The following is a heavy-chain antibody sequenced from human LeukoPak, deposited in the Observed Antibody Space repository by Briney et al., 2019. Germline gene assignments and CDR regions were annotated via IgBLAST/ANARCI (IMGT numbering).Heavy chain of an antibody. D-gene: IGHD6-19*01. CDR3: ARAVSGRFDY. J-gene: IGHJ4*02. V-gene: IGHV4-59*12. CDR1: GGSMSPYH. CDR2: IYYSGST. Sequence: SETLSLTCTVSGGSMSPYHWGWIRQPPGKGLEWTGYIYYSGSTNYDPSLKSRVTISVDTSKNQFSLKLSSVTAADAAIYYCARAVSGRFDYWGQGTLVTVSS.